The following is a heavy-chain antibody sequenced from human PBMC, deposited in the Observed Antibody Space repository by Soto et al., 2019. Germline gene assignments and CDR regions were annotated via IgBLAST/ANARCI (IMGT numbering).Heavy chain of an antibody. Sequence: GGSLRLSCAASGFTFSSYAMSWVRQAPGKGLEWVSAISGSGGSTYYADSVKGRFTISRDNSKNTLYLQMNSLRAEDTAVYYCATPRAIAAAGTFPPFFDYWGQGTLVTVSS. V-gene: IGHV3-23*01. J-gene: IGHJ4*02. D-gene: IGHD6-13*01. CDR3: ATPRAIAAAGTFPPFFDY. CDR2: ISGSGGST. CDR1: GFTFSSYA.